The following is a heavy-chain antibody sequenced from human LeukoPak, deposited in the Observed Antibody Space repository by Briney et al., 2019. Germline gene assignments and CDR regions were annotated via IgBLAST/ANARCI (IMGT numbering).Heavy chain of an antibody. CDR2: ITSSGGTI. CDR3: ARGSGSGWYEFDY. V-gene: IGHV3-48*03. D-gene: IGHD6-19*01. Sequence: PGGSLRLSCAASGFTFSSYEMNWVRQAPGKGLEWVSHITSSGGTIYYADSVRGRFTISRDNAKNSLYLQMNSLRAEDTAIYYCARGSGSGWYEFDYWGQGTLVTVSS. CDR1: GFTFSSYE. J-gene: IGHJ4*02.